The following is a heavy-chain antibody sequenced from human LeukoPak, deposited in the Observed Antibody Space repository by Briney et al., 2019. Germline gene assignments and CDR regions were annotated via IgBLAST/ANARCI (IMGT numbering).Heavy chain of an antibody. J-gene: IGHJ4*02. V-gene: IGHV4-39*07. D-gene: IGHD3-10*01. CDR2: IYYSGGT. Sequence: PSETLSLTCTVSGGSISSDTYYWAWIRQPPGKGLEWIGSIYYSGGTYYNPSLKSRVSISVDTSKNQFSLKLSSVTAADTAVYYCARDSRGGGVDYWGQGTLVTVSS. CDR1: GGSISSDTYY. CDR3: ARDSRGGGVDY.